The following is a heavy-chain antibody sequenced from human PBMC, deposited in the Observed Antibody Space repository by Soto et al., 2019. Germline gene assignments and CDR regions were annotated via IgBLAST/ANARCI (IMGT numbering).Heavy chain of an antibody. Sequence: QEQLVQSGAVVKEPGASVTASCKASGYSFTSYDINWVRQAAGQGLEWMGWLNTNSGRTGYAQKFQGRVTMTMDTSSSTAYMELNSLRSDDTAVYYCARVPASLDPWGQGTLVTVSS. CDR3: ARVPASLDP. CDR2: LNTNSGRT. J-gene: IGHJ5*02. CDR1: GYSFTSYD. V-gene: IGHV1-8*01.